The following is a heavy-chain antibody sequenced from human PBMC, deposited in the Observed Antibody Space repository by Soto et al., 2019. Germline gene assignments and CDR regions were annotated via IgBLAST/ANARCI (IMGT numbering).Heavy chain of an antibody. J-gene: IGHJ4*02. D-gene: IGHD1-1*01. CDR1: GGTFSSYP. CDR3: ARPRTTATTKGYDY. Sequence: SVRVSCKASGGTFSSYPLSWVRHAPGQGLEWMGQISPIFGIVKSAQKFQGRVSITADESTGTGYMELSSLKSEDTAVYYGARPRTTATTKGYDYWGQGTLVTVSS. V-gene: IGHV1-69*13. CDR2: ISPIFGIV.